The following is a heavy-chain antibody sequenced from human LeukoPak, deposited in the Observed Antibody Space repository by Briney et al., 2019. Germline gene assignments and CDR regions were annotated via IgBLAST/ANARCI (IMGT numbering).Heavy chain of an antibody. J-gene: IGHJ2*01. CDR1: GGSFSGYY. D-gene: IGHD1-26*01. CDR3: ARTRHARGSKPAEYFDL. Sequence: SETLSLTCAVYGGSFSGYYWSWIRQPPGKGLEWIGEINHSGSTNYNPSLKSRVTISVDTSKNQFSLKLSSVTAADTAVYYCARTRHARGSKPAEYFDLWGRGTLVTVSS. V-gene: IGHV4-34*01. CDR2: INHSGST.